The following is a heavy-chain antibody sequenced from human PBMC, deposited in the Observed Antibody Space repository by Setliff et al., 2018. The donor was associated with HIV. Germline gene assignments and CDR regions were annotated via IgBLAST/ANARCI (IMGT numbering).Heavy chain of an antibody. CDR3: ARYDYGDFDY. J-gene: IGHJ4*02. D-gene: IGHD4-17*01. CDR1: GGSINSGGYY. CDR2: ISTSGNT. V-gene: IGHV4-61*09. Sequence: SETLSLTCTVSGGSINSGGYYWTWIRQPAGKGLEWFGHISTSGNTNYNPSLKSRVTISVDTSKNQFSVKLSSVTAADTAVYYCARYDYGDFDYWGQGTLVTVSS.